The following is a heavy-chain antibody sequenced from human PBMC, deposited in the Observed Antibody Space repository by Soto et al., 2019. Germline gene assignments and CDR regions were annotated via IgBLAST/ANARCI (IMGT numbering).Heavy chain of an antibody. D-gene: IGHD5-12*01. CDR3: TTYSGYDHDAFDI. CDR2: IKSKTDGGTT. CDR1: GFTFSNAW. V-gene: IGHV3-15*01. Sequence: GGSLRLSCAASGFTFSNAWMSWVRQAPGKGLEWVGRIKSKTDGGTTDYAAPVKGRFTISRDDSKNTLYLQMNSLKTEDTAVYYCTTYSGYDHDAFDIWGQGTMVTVSS. J-gene: IGHJ3*02.